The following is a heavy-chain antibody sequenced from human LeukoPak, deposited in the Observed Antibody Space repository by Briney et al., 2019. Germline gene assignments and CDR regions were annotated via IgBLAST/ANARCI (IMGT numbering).Heavy chain of an antibody. CDR1: GGSISSSSDY. V-gene: IGHV4-39*01. D-gene: IGHD1-26*01. J-gene: IGHJ3*02. CDR2: IYYSGST. CDR3: ARLTVGAVNLYGFDI. Sequence: SETLSLTCAVSGGSISSSSDYWSWIRQPPGKGLEWIGSIYYSGSTYYNPSLKSRVTISVDTSKNQFSLKLSSVTAADTAVYYCARLTVGAVNLYGFDIWGQGTMVTVSS.